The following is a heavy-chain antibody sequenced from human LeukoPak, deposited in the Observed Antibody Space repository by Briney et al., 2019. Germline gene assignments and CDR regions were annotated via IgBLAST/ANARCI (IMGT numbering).Heavy chain of an antibody. J-gene: IGHJ6*03. D-gene: IGHD6-25*01. CDR2: IYYSGST. V-gene: IGHV4-30-4*08. CDR3: ARGAALYYFHYMDV. CDR1: GGSISSGDYY. Sequence: PSETLSLTCTVSGGSISSGDYYWSWIRQPPGKGLEWIGYIYYSGSTYYNPSLKSRITISVDTSENRFSLKLSSVTAADTAVYYCARGAALYYFHYMDVWGKGTTVTVSS.